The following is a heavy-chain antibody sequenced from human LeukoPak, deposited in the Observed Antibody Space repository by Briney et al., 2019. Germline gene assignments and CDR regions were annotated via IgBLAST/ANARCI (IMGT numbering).Heavy chain of an antibody. D-gene: IGHD5-18*01. J-gene: IGHJ3*02. CDR2: ISGSSSYI. V-gene: IGHV3-21*01. CDR1: GFTFSSYS. CDR3: ARDSPHSYGGDDAFDI. Sequence: GGSLRLSCAASGFTFSSYSMNWVRQAPGKGLEWVSSISGSSSYIYYADSVKGRFTISRDNAKNSLYLQMNSLRAEDTAVYYCARDSPHSYGGDDAFDIWGQGTMVTVSP.